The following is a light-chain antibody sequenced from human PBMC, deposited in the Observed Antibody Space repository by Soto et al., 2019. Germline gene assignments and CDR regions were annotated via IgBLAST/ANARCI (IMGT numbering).Light chain of an antibody. J-gene: IGKJ2*01. V-gene: IGKV1-9*01. CDR2: AAS. Sequence: DVQLTQSPSFLSASVGDRVTITCRASQGISSYLAWYQQEPGKAPKLLIYAASTLQSGVPSRFSGSGSGTEFTLTIRSLQPEDFATYYCQQLNSYPLMYTFGQGTKLEIK. CDR1: QGISSY. CDR3: QQLNSYPLMYT.